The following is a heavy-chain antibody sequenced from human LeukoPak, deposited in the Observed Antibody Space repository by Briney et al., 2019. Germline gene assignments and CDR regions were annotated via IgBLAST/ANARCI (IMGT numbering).Heavy chain of an antibody. CDR3: ATPEGYCSSTSCYRRYGWFDP. Sequence: GGSLRLSCAASGFTFSSYAMSWVRQAPGKGLEWVSAISGSGGSTYYADSVKGRFTISRDNSKNTLYLQMNSRRAEDTAVYYCATPEGYCSSTSCYRRYGWFDPWGQGTLVTVSS. CDR2: ISGSGGST. J-gene: IGHJ5*02. V-gene: IGHV3-23*01. CDR1: GFTFSSYA. D-gene: IGHD2-2*02.